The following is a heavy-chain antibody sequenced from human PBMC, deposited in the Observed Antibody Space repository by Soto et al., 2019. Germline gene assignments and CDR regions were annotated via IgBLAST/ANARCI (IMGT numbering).Heavy chain of an antibody. CDR1: GYTFTSYP. CDR3: TRDYNGLGDY. V-gene: IGHV1-3*01. D-gene: IGHD1-1*01. J-gene: IGHJ4*02. Sequence: ASVKVSCKGSGYTFTSYPMHWVRQAPGQRLEWMGWINAGKGDTKYSQKFQDRVTITRDTSASTAYMELSSLRSEDAAVYCCTRDYNGLGDYWGQGTLVTVSS. CDR2: INAGKGDT.